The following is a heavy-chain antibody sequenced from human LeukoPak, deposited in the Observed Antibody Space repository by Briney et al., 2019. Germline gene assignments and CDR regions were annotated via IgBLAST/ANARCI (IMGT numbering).Heavy chain of an antibody. D-gene: IGHD5-18*01. J-gene: IGHJ4*02. V-gene: IGHV3-30*04. CDR1: GFSFRSYA. CDR3: ARGGGHSYGYFDG. Sequence: GGSLRLSCAASGFSFRSYAMYWVRQAPGKGLEWVTVISYDGSNKYYADFVKGRFTISRDNSKSTQYLQMNSLRAEDTAVYYCARGGGHSYGYFDGWGQGTLVTVSS. CDR2: ISYDGSNK.